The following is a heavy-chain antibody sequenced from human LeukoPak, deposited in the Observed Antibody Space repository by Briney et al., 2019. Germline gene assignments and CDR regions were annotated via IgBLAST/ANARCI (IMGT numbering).Heavy chain of an antibody. J-gene: IGHJ4*02. CDR3: AKAYGETDY. CDR1: GFTVSSNY. D-gene: IGHD4-17*01. Sequence: PGGSLRLSCAASGFTVSSNYMSWVRQAPGKGLEWVSVIYVVGETFYADSVKGRFTISRDSSKNTLYLQMNSLRAEDTAVYYCAKAYGETDYWGQGTLVTVSS. CDR2: IYVVGET. V-gene: IGHV3-53*01.